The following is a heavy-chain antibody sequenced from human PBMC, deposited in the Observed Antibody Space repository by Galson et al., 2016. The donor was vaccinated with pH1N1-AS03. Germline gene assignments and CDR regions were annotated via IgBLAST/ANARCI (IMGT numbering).Heavy chain of an antibody. D-gene: IGHD2-21*02. CDR2: IIHGGRT. V-gene: IGHV4-34*01. Sequence: ETLSLTCHVHGDSFPGYYWTWLRQSPGKGLEWIGEIIHGGRTTYSPSLKSRATIFLDTSKNQFSLNLTAVTAADTAIYNCARGKKRGSSDTAVWFDPWGQGALVSVSS. CDR3: ARGKKRGSSDTAVWFDP. J-gene: IGHJ5*02. CDR1: GDSFPGYY.